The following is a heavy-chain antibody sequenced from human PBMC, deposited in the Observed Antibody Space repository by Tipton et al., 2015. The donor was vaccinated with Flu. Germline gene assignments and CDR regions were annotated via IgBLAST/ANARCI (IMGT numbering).Heavy chain of an antibody. CDR2: ISFSSGSI. J-gene: IGHJ5*02. CDR3: ARGQGANP. V-gene: IGHV3-23*01. Sequence: SLRLSCATSGFTFSSHAMSWARQAPGKGLEWISAISFSSGSIYYADSVRGRFTISRDNSKNMLSLEMNSLRAEDTAVYYCARGQGANPWGQGTLVTVSS. CDR1: GFTFSSHA.